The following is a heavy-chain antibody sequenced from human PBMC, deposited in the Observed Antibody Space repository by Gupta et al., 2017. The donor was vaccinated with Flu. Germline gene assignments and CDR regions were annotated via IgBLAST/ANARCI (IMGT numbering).Heavy chain of an antibody. V-gene: IGHV3-74*03. CDR3: ATDPTPRRCSSVSCFRWFDS. J-gene: IGHJ5*01. CDR2: INTEGTDT. CDR1: GFTFSDYW. Sequence: EVQLVESGGGLVQPGGSLSLSCEASGFTFSDYWMHWVRQAQGKGLMWVSRINTEGTDTTYADSVKGRFTVSRDNAKGILYLQMNSLRAEDTAIYYCATDPTPRRCSSVSCFRWFDSWGQGTPVTVSS. D-gene: IGHD2-2*01.